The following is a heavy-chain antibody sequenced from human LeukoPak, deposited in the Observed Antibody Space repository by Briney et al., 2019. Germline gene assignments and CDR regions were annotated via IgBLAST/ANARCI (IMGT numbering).Heavy chain of an antibody. Sequence: PSETLSLTCTVSGGSISSSSYYWGWIRQPPGRGLDYIGSIHYTGSTYYNPSLKSRVTISLHTSKNQFSLKLSCVTAADTAVYYCASRADYYDSSGPYDAFDIWGQGTMVTVSS. CDR3: ASRADYYDSSGPYDAFDI. J-gene: IGHJ3*02. V-gene: IGHV4-39*07. CDR1: GGSISSSSYY. D-gene: IGHD3-22*01. CDR2: IHYTGST.